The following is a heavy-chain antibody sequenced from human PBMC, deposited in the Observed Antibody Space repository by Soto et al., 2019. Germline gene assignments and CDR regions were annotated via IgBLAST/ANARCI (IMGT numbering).Heavy chain of an antibody. D-gene: IGHD5-18*01. V-gene: IGHV3-30-3*01. CDR3: ARDTAMGKYYFDY. Sequence: GGSLRLSCEASGFTFSSYAMHWVRQAPGKGLEWVAVISYDGSNKYYADSVKGRFTISRDNSKNTLYLQMNSLRAEDTAVYYCARDTAMGKYYFDYWGQGTLVTVSS. J-gene: IGHJ4*02. CDR1: GFTFSSYA. CDR2: ISYDGSNK.